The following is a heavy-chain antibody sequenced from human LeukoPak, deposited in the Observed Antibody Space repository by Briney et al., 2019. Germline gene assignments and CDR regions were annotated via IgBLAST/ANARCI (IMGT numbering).Heavy chain of an antibody. CDR2: IYTSGST. J-gene: IGHJ4*01. CDR3: AKSGGYGLIDY. D-gene: IGHD6-25*01. V-gene: IGHV4-4*07. CDR1: GGSLWSFY. Sequence: PSETLSLTCTVSGGSLWSFYWSWVRQPAGKGLEWIGRIYTSGSTNYNPSLKSRVTISVDTSKNQVSLKMSSVTAADTAVYYCAKSGGYGLIDYWGQGTLVTVSS.